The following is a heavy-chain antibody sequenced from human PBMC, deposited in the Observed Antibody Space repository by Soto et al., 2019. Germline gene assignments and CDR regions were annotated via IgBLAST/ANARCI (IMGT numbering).Heavy chain of an antibody. CDR1: GFTFSSYG. CDR3: ARALERLNAFDI. Sequence: GGSLRLSCAASGFTFSSYGMHWVRQAPGKGLEWVAVIWYDGSNKYYADSVKGRFTISRDNSKNTLYLQMNSLRAEDTAVYYCARALERLNAFDIWGQGTMVTVSS. D-gene: IGHD1-1*01. V-gene: IGHV3-33*01. CDR2: IWYDGSNK. J-gene: IGHJ3*02.